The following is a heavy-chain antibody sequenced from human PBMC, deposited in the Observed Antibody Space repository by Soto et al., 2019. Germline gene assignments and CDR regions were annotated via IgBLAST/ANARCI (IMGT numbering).Heavy chain of an antibody. D-gene: IGHD3-22*01. Sequence: EVQLVESGGGLVQPGGSLRLSCAASGFTFSSYSMNWVRQAPGKGLEWVSYISSSSSTIYYADSVKGRFTISRDNAKNSLYLQMNSLRAEDTAVYYCARGAYYYDSCGLSYWGQGTLVTVSS. CDR2: ISSSSSTI. J-gene: IGHJ4*02. V-gene: IGHV3-48*01. CDR3: ARGAYYYDSCGLSY. CDR1: GFTFSSYS.